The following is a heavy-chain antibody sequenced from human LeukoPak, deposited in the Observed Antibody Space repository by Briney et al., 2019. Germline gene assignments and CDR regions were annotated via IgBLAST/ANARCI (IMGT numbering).Heavy chain of an antibody. CDR2: ISGSGGST. V-gene: IGHV3-23*01. D-gene: IGHD6-13*01. CDR3: AKGEAAAVTQYYYGTDV. J-gene: IGHJ6*02. Sequence: GGSLRLSCAASGFTFSSYAMSWVRQAPGKGLEWVSAISGSGGSTYYADSVKGRFTISRDNSKNTLYLQMNSLRAEDTAVYYCAKGEAAAVTQYYYGTDVWGQGTTVTVSS. CDR1: GFTFSSYA.